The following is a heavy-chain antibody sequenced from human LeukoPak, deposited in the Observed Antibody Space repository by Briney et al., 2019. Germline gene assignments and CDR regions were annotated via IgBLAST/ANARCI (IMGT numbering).Heavy chain of an antibody. Sequence: ASVKVSCKASGYTFRIYGFSWVRQAPGQGLEWMGWINPNSGGTNYAQKFQGWVTMTRDTSISTAYMELSRLRSDDTAVYYCARGPDTAMVTRAFYYYYYGMDVWGQGTTVTVSS. D-gene: IGHD5-18*01. CDR1: GYTFRIYG. CDR3: ARGPDTAMVTRAFYYYYYGMDV. V-gene: IGHV1-2*04. J-gene: IGHJ6*02. CDR2: INPNSGGT.